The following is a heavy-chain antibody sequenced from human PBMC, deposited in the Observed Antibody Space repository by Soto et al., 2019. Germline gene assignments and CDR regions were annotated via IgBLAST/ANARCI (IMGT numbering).Heavy chain of an antibody. V-gene: IGHV3-11*05. CDR1: GFTFSDYY. J-gene: IGHJ6*02. Sequence: QVQLVESGGGLVKPGGSLRLSCAASGFTFSDYYMSWIRQAPGKGLEWVSYISSSSSYTNYADSVKGRFTISRDNAKNSLYLQMNSLRAEDTAVYYCASGSSSWYQPTGYYGMDVWGQGTTVTVSS. D-gene: IGHD6-13*01. CDR3: ASGSSSWYQPTGYYGMDV. CDR2: ISSSSSYT.